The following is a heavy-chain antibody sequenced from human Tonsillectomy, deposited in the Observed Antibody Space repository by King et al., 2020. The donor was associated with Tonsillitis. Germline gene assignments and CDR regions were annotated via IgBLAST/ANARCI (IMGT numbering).Heavy chain of an antibody. J-gene: IGHJ2*01. CDR3: AKDLLAVAGNVDL. Sequence: QVQLVESGGGVVQPGRSLRLSCAASGFTFSSYGMHWVRQAPGKGLEWVAVISYNGSNKYYADSVKGRFTISRDNSKNTLYLQMNSLRAEDTAVYYCAKDLLAVAGNVDLWGRGTLVTVSS. V-gene: IGHV3-30*18. CDR1: GFTFSSYG. D-gene: IGHD6-19*01. CDR2: ISYNGSNK.